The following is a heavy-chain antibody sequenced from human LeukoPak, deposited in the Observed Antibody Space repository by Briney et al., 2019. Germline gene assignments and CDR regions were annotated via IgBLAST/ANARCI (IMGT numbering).Heavy chain of an antibody. CDR2: IKQDGSAT. Sequence: GGCLRLAWAAAGFTLRTDGMSGGREAPGKGVEWVASIKQDGSATNSVDSVTRRLTISPDTASTSLSLQMPRLRAADTAVFYCARDKQGRFLYWGQGTLVTVSS. CDR3: ARDKQGRFLY. J-gene: IGHJ4*02. V-gene: IGHV3-7*01. D-gene: IGHD3-16*01. CDR1: GFTLRTDG.